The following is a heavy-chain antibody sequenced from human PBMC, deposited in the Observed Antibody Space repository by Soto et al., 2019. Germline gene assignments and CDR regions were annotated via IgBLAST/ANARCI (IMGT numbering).Heavy chain of an antibody. CDR1: GDSVSSTYW. J-gene: IGHJ4*02. CDR3: ARSEPAAGDFDY. V-gene: IGHV4-4*02. CDR2: ISHSETT. D-gene: IGHD6-13*01. Sequence: SETLSLTCTVSGDSVSSTYWWNWVRQPPGKGLEWIGEISHSETTDYSPSLKSRVTISVDKSKNQFSLKLSSVTAADTAVYYCARSEPAAGDFDYWGQGALVTVSS.